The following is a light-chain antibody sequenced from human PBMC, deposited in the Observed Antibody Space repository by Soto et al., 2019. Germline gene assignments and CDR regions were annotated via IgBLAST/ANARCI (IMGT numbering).Light chain of an antibody. CDR3: QQANSFPIT. Sequence: GYRVTITCRASQSINGWLAWYQQKKGKAPKLLIYDASSLESGVPSRFRGSGSGTDFTLAISRLQPEDFSTYYCQQANSFPITFGQGTRLEIK. V-gene: IGKV1-12*01. CDR2: DAS. J-gene: IGKJ5*01. CDR1: QSINGW.